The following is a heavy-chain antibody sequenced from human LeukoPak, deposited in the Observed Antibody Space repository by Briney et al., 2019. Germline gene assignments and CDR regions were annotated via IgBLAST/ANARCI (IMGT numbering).Heavy chain of an antibody. V-gene: IGHV3-64D*06. CDR3: VKLPYSDTSAYYVDY. Sequence: GGSLRLSCSASGFTFSTSAIHWVRQAPGKGLEYVSAISSNGGSTYYAGSVKGRFTISRDNSKNTLSLQMSSLRPEDTAVYYCVKLPYSDTSAYYVDYWGQGTLVTVSS. D-gene: IGHD3-22*01. J-gene: IGHJ4*02. CDR2: ISSNGGST. CDR1: GFTFSTSA.